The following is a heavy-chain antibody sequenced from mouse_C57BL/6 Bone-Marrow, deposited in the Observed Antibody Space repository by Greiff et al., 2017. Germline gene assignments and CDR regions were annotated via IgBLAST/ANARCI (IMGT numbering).Heavy chain of an antibody. CDR1: GFTFSNYW. D-gene: IGHD1-1*01. CDR3: TRGGITTVPFWYFDV. J-gene: IGHJ1*03. Sequence: EVKLMESGGGLVQPGGSMKLSCVASGFTFSNYWMNWVRQSPEKGLEWVAQIRLKSDNYATHYAESVKGRFTISRDDSKSSVYLQMNNLRAEDPGIYYCTRGGITTVPFWYFDVWGTGTTVTVSS. V-gene: IGHV6-3*01. CDR2: IRLKSDNYAT.